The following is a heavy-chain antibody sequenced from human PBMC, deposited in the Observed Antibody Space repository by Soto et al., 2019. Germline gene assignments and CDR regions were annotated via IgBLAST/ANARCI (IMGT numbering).Heavy chain of an antibody. Sequence: ASVNVSCKASGYTFTSYGISWVRQAPGQGLEWMGWISAYNGNTNYAQKLQGRVTMTTDTSTSTAYMELSSLRSEDTAVYYCARALSSSANVDYWGQGTLVTVSS. CDR3: ARALSSSANVDY. CDR2: ISAYNGNT. CDR1: GYTFTSYG. J-gene: IGHJ4*02. V-gene: IGHV1-18*01. D-gene: IGHD6-6*01.